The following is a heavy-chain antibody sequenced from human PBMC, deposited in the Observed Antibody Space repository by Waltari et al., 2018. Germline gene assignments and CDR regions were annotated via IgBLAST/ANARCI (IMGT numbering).Heavy chain of an antibody. CDR2: INLDGSST. J-gene: IGHJ5*02. D-gene: IGHD3-10*01. V-gene: IGHV3-74*01. CDR1: GSSFRGYW. Sequence: EVQLVESGGGLVQPGGSLRLSCTASGSSFRGYWVHWVRQAPGNGLRWVSCINLDGSSTSYDDSVKGRFTLSRDDAKNTLYLDMNSLRADDTAVYYCAGGLQEGPGFWFDPRGQGTLVTVSS. CDR3: AGGLQEGPGFWFDP.